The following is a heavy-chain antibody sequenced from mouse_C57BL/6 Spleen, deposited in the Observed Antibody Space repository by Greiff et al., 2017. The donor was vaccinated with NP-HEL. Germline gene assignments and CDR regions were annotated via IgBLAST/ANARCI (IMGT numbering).Heavy chain of an antibody. CDR3: ARSTTWGYWYFDV. CDR2: IYPGSGNT. D-gene: IGHD6-1*01. J-gene: IGHJ1*03. CDR1: GYSFTRYY. V-gene: IGHV1-66*01. Sequence: QVQLKQSGPELVKPGASVTISCKASGYSFTRYYINWVKQRPGQGLEWIGWIYPGSGNTKYNEKFKGKATLTADTYSSTAYMQIRSLPSEDSAVYDCARSTTWGYWYFDVWGTGTTVTVSS.